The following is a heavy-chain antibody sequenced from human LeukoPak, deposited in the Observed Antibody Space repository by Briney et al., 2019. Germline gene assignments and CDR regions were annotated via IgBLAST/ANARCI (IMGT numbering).Heavy chain of an antibody. D-gene: IGHD1-7*01. CDR1: GYTFTSYG. Sequence: ASVKVSCKASGYTFTSYGISWVRQAPGQGLEWMGWINPNSGGTNYAQKFQGRVTMTRDTSISTAYMELSRLRSDDTAVYYCALTPRELHRAFDIWGQGTMVTVSS. J-gene: IGHJ3*02. V-gene: IGHV1-2*02. CDR3: ALTPRELHRAFDI. CDR2: INPNSGGT.